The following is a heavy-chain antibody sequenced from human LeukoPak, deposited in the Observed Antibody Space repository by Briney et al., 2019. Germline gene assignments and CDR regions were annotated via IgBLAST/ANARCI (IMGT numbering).Heavy chain of an antibody. CDR3: ARDQHYYDSSGYYQGRYFDY. CDR1: GYTFTSYG. V-gene: IGHV1-18*01. Sequence: ASVKVSCKASGYTFTSYGIIWVRQAPGQGLEWMGWISAYNGNTNYAQKVQGRVTMTTDTSTSTAYMELRSLRSDDTAVYYCARDQHYYDSSGYYQGRYFDYWGQGTLVTVSS. D-gene: IGHD3-22*01. CDR2: ISAYNGNT. J-gene: IGHJ4*02.